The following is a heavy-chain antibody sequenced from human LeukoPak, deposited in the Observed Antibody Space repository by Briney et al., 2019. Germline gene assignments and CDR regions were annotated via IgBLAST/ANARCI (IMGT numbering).Heavy chain of an antibody. J-gene: IGHJ4*02. V-gene: IGHV3-74*01. Sequence: GGSLRLSCAASGFTYNRNWMTWVRQAPGKGLVWVSRINSDGSSISYADSVKGRFTISRDNAKKTLYLQMNSLRVEDTAVYYCASLDYWGQGTLVTVSS. CDR3: ASLDY. CDR1: GFTYNRNW. CDR2: INSDGSSI.